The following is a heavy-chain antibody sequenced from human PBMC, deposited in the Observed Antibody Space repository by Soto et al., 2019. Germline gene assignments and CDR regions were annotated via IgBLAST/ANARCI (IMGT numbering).Heavy chain of an antibody. Sequence: GGSLRLSCAASGFTFSSYGMHWVRQAPGKGLEWVAVIWYDGSNKYYADSVKGRFTISRDNSKNTLYLQMNSLRAEDTAVYYCAREREGWLQLHYFDYWGQGTLVTVS. CDR1: GFTFSSYG. V-gene: IGHV3-33*01. CDR2: IWYDGSNK. J-gene: IGHJ4*02. CDR3: AREREGWLQLHYFDY. D-gene: IGHD5-12*01.